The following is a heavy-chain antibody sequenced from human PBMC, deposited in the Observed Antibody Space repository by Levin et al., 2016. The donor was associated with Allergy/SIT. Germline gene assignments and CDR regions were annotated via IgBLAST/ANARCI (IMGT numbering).Heavy chain of an antibody. J-gene: IGHJ4*02. Sequence: ASVKVSCKVSGYTLTELSMHWVRQAPGKGLEWMGWINPNSGGTNYAQKFQGRVTMTRDTSISTAYMELSRLRSDDTAVYYCARVIGYDSSGYFDYWGQGTLVTVSS. D-gene: IGHD3-22*01. CDR1: GYTLTELS. CDR3: ARVIGYDSSGYFDY. V-gene: IGHV1-2*02. CDR2: INPNSGGT.